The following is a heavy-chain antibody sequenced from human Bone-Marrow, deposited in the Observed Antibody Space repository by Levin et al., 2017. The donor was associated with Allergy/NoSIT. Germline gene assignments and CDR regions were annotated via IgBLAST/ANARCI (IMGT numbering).Heavy chain of an antibody. D-gene: IGHD2/OR15-2a*01. CDR1: GGSISSSTHY. J-gene: IGHJ4*02. Sequence: SQTLSLTCTVSGGSISSSTHYWAWVRQAPGKGLEWIGSIYYSGVAYYSPSLKSRVTISVDRSQNQFSLNLRSVTAADTAVYFCARERDLIGDRAPFDYWGQGALVTVSS. V-gene: IGHV4-39*07. CDR2: IYYSGVA. CDR3: ARERDLIGDRAPFDY.